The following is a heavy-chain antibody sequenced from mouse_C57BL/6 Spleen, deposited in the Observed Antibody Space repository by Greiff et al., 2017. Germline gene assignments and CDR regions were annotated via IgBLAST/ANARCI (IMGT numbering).Heavy chain of an antibody. Sequence: EVQLQQSGPELVKPGASVKISCKASGYTFTDYYMNWVKQSHGKSLEWIGDINPNNGGTSYNQKFKGKATLTVDKSSSTAYMELRSLTSEDSAVYYCARWDYDEEFFDYWGQGTTLTVSS. CDR2: INPNNGGT. J-gene: IGHJ2*01. D-gene: IGHD2-4*01. V-gene: IGHV1-26*01. CDR3: ARWDYDEEFFDY. CDR1: GYTFTDYY.